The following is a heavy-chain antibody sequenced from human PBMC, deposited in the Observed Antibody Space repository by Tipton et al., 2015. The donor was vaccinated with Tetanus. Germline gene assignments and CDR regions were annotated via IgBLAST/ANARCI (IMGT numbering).Heavy chain of an antibody. J-gene: IGHJ4*02. CDR3: ARDRDGDYAAFDY. CDR1: GFTVSSNY. V-gene: IGHV3-66*01. D-gene: IGHD4-17*01. CDR2: IYSGGST. Sequence: SLRLSCAASGFTVSSNYMSWVRQAPGKGLEWVSVIYSGGSTYYADSVKGRFTIPRDNSKDTLYLQMNSLRAEDTAVYYCARDRDGDYAAFDYWGQGTLVTVSS.